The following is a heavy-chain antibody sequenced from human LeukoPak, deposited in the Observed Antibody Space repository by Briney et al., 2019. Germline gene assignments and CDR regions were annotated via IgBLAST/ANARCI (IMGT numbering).Heavy chain of an antibody. CDR3: ARMRKGYYDSSGSNWFGP. Sequence: SETLSLTCAVYGGSFSGYYWSWIRQPPGKGLEWIGEINHSGSTNYNPSLKSRVTISVDTSKNQFSLKLSSVTAADTAVYYCARMRKGYYDSSGSNWFGPWGQGTLVTVSS. V-gene: IGHV4-34*01. CDR2: INHSGST. CDR1: GGSFSGYY. J-gene: IGHJ5*02. D-gene: IGHD3-22*01.